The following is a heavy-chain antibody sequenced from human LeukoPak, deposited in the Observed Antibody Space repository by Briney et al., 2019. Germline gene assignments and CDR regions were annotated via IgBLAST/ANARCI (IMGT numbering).Heavy chain of an antibody. CDR1: GFTFSSYS. D-gene: IGHD3-10*01. J-gene: IGHJ6*04. Sequence: GGALRLSCAASGFTFSSYSMNWGRQAPGEGLEWGSSISSSSSYIYYADSVKGRFTISRDNAKNSLYLQMNSLRAEDTAVYYCARSRHYYGSGSYYYYGMDVWGKGTTVTVSS. V-gene: IGHV3-21*01. CDR2: ISSSSSYI. CDR3: ARSRHYYGSGSYYYYGMDV.